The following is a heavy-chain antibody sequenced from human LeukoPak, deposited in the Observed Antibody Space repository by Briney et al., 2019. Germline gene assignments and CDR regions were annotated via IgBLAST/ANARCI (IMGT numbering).Heavy chain of an antibody. J-gene: IGHJ5*02. CDR3: AGVAESCSGRGCPRWFDP. Sequence: SETLSLTCSVSGGAIGSDYWRWCRQPPGKGLEWIGYIGYSGRTNYNPSLKSRVTISVDTSKDQFSLNLRSVTAADTAVYYCAGVAESCSGRGCPRWFDPCGQGTLVTVSS. D-gene: IGHD1-26*01. CDR1: GGAIGSDY. CDR2: IGYSGRT. V-gene: IGHV4-59*01.